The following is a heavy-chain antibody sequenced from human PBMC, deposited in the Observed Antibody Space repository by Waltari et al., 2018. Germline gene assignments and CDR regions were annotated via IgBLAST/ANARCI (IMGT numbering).Heavy chain of an antibody. D-gene: IGHD4-4*01. CDR1: GFTFSTYW. J-gene: IGHJ4*02. V-gene: IGHV3-7*01. Sequence: EVQLVESGGDLVQPGGSLRLSCAASGFTFSTYWMTWVRQAPGKGLEWLANIKEDGSEKNYVDSVKVRFTISRDNAKNSLYLQMNSLRAEDTAVYYCARDPHYSNFDYWGQGTLVTVSS. CDR3: ARDPHYSNFDY. CDR2: IKEDGSEK.